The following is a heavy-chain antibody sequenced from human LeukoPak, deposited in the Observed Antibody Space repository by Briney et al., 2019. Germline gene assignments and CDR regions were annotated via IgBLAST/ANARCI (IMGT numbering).Heavy chain of an antibody. J-gene: IGHJ6*02. CDR1: GFTFSSYD. CDR2: IPYDGSVK. V-gene: IGHV3-30*03. Sequence: HSGRSLRLSCAASGFTFSSYDMHWVRQAPGKGLEWVALIPYDGSVKYYVDSVKGRFTFSRDNSRNTLYLQMNSLRPEDTAVYYCARDMTMVRGVLGWGTPKSYDYGMDVWRQGTTVTVSS. D-gene: IGHD3-10*01. CDR3: ARDMTMVRGVLGWGTPKSYDYGMDV.